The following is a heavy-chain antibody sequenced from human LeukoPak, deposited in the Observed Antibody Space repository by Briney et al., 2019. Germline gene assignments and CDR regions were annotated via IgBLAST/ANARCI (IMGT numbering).Heavy chain of an antibody. V-gene: IGHV4-4*07. CDR2: IYTSGST. CDR1: GGSISSYY. D-gene: IGHD5-18*01. CDR3: ARGHPPDTAMALYYFDY. Sequence: PSETLSLTCTVSGGSISSYYWSWIRQPAGKGLEWIGRIYTSGSTTYNPSLKSRVTMSVDTSKNQFSLKLSSVTAADTAVYYCARGHPPDTAMALYYFDYWGQGTLVTVSS. J-gene: IGHJ4*02.